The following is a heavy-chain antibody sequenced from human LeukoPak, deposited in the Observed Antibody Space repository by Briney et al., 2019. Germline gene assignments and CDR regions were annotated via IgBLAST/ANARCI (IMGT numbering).Heavy chain of an antibody. Sequence: PGGSLRLSCAASGYTFSRYWMHWVRQGPGKGLVWVSRINEDRSSTSYAESVRGRFTISRGNAKNTLYLQMNSLRAEDAAVYYCTTDTFGARDSWGQGTLVTVSS. CDR1: GYTFSRYW. CDR3: TTDTFGARDS. D-gene: IGHD3-10*01. J-gene: IGHJ4*02. CDR2: INEDRSST. V-gene: IGHV3-74*01.